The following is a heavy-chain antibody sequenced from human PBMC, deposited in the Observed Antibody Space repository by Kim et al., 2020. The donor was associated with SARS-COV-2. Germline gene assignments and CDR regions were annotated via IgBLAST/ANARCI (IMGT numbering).Heavy chain of an antibody. D-gene: IGHD3-9*01. CDR1: GFTFSSYA. J-gene: IGHJ6*02. CDR3: ARTLYDILTGYQRFNYGMDV. CDR2: ISYDGSNK. Sequence: GGSLRLSCAASGFTFSSYAMHWVRQAPGNGLEWVAVISYDGSNKYYADSVKGRFTISRDNSKNTLYLQMNSLRAEDTAVYYCARTLYDILTGYQRFNYGMDVWGQGTTVTVSS. V-gene: IGHV3-30-3*01.